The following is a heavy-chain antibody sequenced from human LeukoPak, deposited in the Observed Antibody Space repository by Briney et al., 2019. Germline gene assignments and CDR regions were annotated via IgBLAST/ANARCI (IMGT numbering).Heavy chain of an antibody. CDR3: AKKTPGIHPFDS. CDR2: VGTDSDT. Sequence: GGSLRLSCTASGFTFRTSAFSWVRQSPGRGLEWVSTVGTDSDTYYADSVKGRFTISRDNSKNTVYLQMTGLRADDTAVYYCAKKTPGIHPFDSWGQGTLVTVSP. D-gene: IGHD6-13*01. J-gene: IGHJ4*02. V-gene: IGHV3-23*01. CDR1: GFTFRTSA.